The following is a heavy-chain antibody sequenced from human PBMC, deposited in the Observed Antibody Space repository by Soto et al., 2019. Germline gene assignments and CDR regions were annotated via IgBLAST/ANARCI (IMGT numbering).Heavy chain of an antibody. J-gene: IGHJ6*02. V-gene: IGHV5-10-1*04. CDR2: IDPSDSYT. D-gene: IGHD2-15*01. CDR3: ARQVVVAGRDYYYYYGMDV. CDR1: GYSFTSYW. Sequence: PGESLKISCKGSGYSFTSYWISWVRQMPGKGLEWMGRIDPSDSYTNYSPSFQGQVTISVDKSISTAYLQWSSLKASDTAMYYCARQVVVAGRDYYYYYGMDVWGQGTTVTVSS.